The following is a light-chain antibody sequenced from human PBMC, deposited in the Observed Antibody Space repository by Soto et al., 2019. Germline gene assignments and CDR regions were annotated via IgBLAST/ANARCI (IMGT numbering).Light chain of an antibody. CDR3: NSYTTSSLWG. V-gene: IGLV2-14*01. CDR1: SSDVGGYNY. J-gene: IGLJ3*02. CDR2: EVS. Sequence: QSALTQPASVSGSPGQSITISCTGTSSDVGGYNYVSWFQHHPGKAPKLMIYEVSNRPSGVSNRFSGSKSGNTASLTISGLQAEDESDYYCNSYTTSSLWGFGGGTKLTVL.